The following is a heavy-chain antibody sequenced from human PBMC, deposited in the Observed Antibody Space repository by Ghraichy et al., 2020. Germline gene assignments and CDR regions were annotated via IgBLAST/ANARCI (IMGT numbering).Heavy chain of an antibody. Sequence: GESLNISCQGSGYRFHTYWIGWVRQLPGKGLEWMGIIYPRDSDTRYSPSFQGQVIISVDNSISTAYLQWNSLKASDTAMYYCARLGELRPNWFDHWGHGTLVTVSS. V-gene: IGHV5-51*01. J-gene: IGHJ5*02. CDR3: ARLGELRPNWFDH. CDR2: IYPRDSDT. D-gene: IGHD2-21*01. CDR1: GYRFHTYW.